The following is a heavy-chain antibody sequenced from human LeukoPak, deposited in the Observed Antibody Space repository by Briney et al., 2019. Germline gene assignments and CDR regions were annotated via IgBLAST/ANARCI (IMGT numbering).Heavy chain of an antibody. J-gene: IGHJ4*02. V-gene: IGHV3-7*04. CDR1: GFTFSNYW. Sequence: GGSLRLSCAASGFTFSNYWMSWVRQAPGKGLEWVANIKQEGSEKYYVDSVKGRFTISRDNAKNLLYLQMNSLRAEDTAVYYCARDPPGDYYDSSGNFDYWGQGTLVTVSS. D-gene: IGHD3-22*01. CDR3: ARDPPGDYYDSSGNFDY. CDR2: IKQEGSEK.